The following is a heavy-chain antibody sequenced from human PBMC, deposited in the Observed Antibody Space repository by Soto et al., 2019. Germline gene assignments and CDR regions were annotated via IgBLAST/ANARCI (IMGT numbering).Heavy chain of an antibody. D-gene: IGHD5-12*01. V-gene: IGHV3-23*01. J-gene: IGHJ5*01. CDR2: ISGSGGTT. CDR1: GFTFSSYA. CDR3: AKDRGYSGYDNWFDS. Sequence: EVQLLESGGGLVQPGGSLRLSCAASGFTFSSYAMSWVRQAPGQGLEWVSAISGSGGTTYYADSVKGRFTISTDISANTQYLKMNSLRAEDTAVYYCAKDRGYSGYDNWFDSWGKGTLVTVSS.